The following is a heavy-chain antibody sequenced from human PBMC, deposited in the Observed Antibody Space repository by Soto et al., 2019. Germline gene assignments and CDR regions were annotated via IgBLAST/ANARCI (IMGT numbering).Heavy chain of an antibody. V-gene: IGHV1-69*13. CDR2: IIPIFGTA. D-gene: IGHD2-8*01. J-gene: IGHJ3*02. Sequence: SVKVSCKASGGTFSSYAISWVRQAPGQGLEWMGGIIPIFGTANYAQKFQGRVTITADESTSTAYMELSSLRSEDTAVYYCASLNKYAWHGDAFDIWGQGTMVTVSS. CDR1: GGTFSSYA. CDR3: ASLNKYAWHGDAFDI.